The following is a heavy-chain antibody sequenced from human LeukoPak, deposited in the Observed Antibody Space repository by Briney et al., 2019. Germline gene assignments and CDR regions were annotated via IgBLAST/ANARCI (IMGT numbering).Heavy chain of an antibody. CDR2: IYPGDPDT. D-gene: IGHD1-14*01. CDR1: GYSFTSYW. J-gene: IGHJ4*02. CDR3: ARRGVAGTDY. V-gene: IGHV5-51*01. Sequence: GESLKISCKGSGYSFTSYWNGLVRPMPGKGLEWMGIIYPGDPDTRYSPSFQGQVTISADKSISTAYLQWSSLEASDTAMYYCARRGVAGTDYWGQGTLVTVSS.